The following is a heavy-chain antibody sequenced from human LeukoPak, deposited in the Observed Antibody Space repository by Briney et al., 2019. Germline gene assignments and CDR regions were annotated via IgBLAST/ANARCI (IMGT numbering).Heavy chain of an antibody. D-gene: IGHD3-22*01. CDR1: GGSISSGSYY. Sequence: PSETLSLTCTVSGGSISSGSYYWSWIRQPAGKGLEWIGRIYTSGSTNYNPSLKSRVTISVDTSKNQFSLKLSSVTAADTAVYYCARVARDSSGYFFDYWGQGTLVTVSS. J-gene: IGHJ4*02. V-gene: IGHV4-61*02. CDR2: IYTSGST. CDR3: ARVARDSSGYFFDY.